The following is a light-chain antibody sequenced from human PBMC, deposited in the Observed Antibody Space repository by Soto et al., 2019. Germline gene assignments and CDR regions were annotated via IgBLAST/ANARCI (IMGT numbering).Light chain of an antibody. CDR2: AAS. Sequence: DIQMTQPPSTLSASVGDRLTITCRASQSISSWLAWYQQKPGKAPKLLIYAASSLQSGVPSRFSGSGSGTEFTLTISSLQSEDFAVYYCQQYKNWPPITFGQGTRLETK. J-gene: IGKJ5*01. CDR3: QQYKNWPPIT. V-gene: IGKV1-5*01. CDR1: QSISSW.